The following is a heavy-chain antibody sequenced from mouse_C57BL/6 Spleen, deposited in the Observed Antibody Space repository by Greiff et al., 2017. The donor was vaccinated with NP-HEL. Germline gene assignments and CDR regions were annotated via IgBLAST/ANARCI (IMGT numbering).Heavy chain of an antibody. Sequence: EVKLVESGGGLVQPGGSLSLSCAASGFTFTDYYMSWVRQPPGKALEWLGFIRNKANGYTTEYSASVKGRFTISRDNSQSILYLQMNALRAEDSATYYCARGSSYLYSYAMDYWGQGTSVTVSS. D-gene: IGHD1-1*01. V-gene: IGHV7-3*01. CDR1: GFTFTDYY. CDR2: IRNKANGYTT. CDR3: ARGSSYLYSYAMDY. J-gene: IGHJ4*01.